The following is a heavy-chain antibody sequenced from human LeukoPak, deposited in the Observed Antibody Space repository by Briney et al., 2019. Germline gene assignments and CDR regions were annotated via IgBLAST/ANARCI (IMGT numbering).Heavy chain of an antibody. V-gene: IGHV4-59*08. Sequence: PSETLSLTCTVSVGSICGYYWSWSPQPPGKGLEWIGYIYYSGTTNYNPSLKSRVTISVDTSKNHFSLRLSSETAADTVVYYCATQWTDLYDNSDYAWDSYYYKDVWGKGTTVTVSS. CDR3: ATQWTDLYDNSDYAWDSYYYKDV. D-gene: IGHD3-22*01. CDR2: IYYSGTT. CDR1: VGSICGYY. J-gene: IGHJ6*03.